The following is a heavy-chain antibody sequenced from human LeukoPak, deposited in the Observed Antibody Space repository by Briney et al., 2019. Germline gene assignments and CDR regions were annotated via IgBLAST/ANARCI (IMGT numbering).Heavy chain of an antibody. J-gene: IGHJ4*02. Sequence: GESLKISCKGSGYSFTSYWIGWVRQMPGKGLEWVGIIYPGDSDTRYSPSFQGQVTVSADESISTAYLQWSSLKASDTAMYSCARLYDILTGNSFDYWGQETLVTVSS. V-gene: IGHV5-51*01. D-gene: IGHD3-9*01. CDR2: IYPGDSDT. CDR3: ARLYDILTGNSFDY. CDR1: GYSFTSYW.